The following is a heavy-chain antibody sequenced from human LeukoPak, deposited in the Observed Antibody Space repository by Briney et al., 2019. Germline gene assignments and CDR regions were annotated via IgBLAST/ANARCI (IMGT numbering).Heavy chain of an antibody. Sequence: SETLSLTCTVSGASVSGSAYYWGWIRQPPGKGLEWIGNIYYSGSTYYNESLESRVTISIDTSKNQFSLKLSSVTAADTAVYYCARGGYINFDYWGQGILVTVSS. D-gene: IGHD6-25*01. CDR2: IYYSGST. CDR1: GASVSGSAYY. V-gene: IGHV4-39*07. CDR3: ARGGYINFDY. J-gene: IGHJ4*02.